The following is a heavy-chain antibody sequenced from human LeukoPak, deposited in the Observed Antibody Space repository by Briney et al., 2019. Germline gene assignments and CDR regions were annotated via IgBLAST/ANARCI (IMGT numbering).Heavy chain of an antibody. CDR3: AAPSIAASYYYGMDV. V-gene: IGHV1-3*01. J-gene: IGHJ6*02. CDR2: INAGNGNT. Sequence: ASVTLSLTSSGYTFTSYAMHWVCRGPGQRLEWVGWINAGNGNTKYSQKFQGRVTITRDTSASTAYMELSSLRSEDTAVYYCAAPSIAASYYYGMDVWGQGTTVTVSS. CDR1: GYTFTSYA. D-gene: IGHD6-6*01.